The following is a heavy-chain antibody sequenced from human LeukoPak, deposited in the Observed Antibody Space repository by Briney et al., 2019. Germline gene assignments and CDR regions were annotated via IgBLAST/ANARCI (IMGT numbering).Heavy chain of an antibody. Sequence: ASVKVSCKASSYTFTSYGISWVRQAPGQGLEWMGWISAYNGNTNYAQKLQGRVTMTTDTSTSTAYMELRSLRSDDTAVYYCARWERDVVVPAYYMDVWGKGTTVTVSS. J-gene: IGHJ6*03. CDR3: ARWERDVVVPAYYMDV. D-gene: IGHD2-2*01. V-gene: IGHV1-18*01. CDR1: SYTFTSYG. CDR2: ISAYNGNT.